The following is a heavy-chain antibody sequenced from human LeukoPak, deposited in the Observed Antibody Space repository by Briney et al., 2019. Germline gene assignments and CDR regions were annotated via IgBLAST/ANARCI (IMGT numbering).Heavy chain of an antibody. J-gene: IGHJ4*02. D-gene: IGHD2-15*01. CDR3: ARDQDGGGSCYSCFDY. V-gene: IGHV3-11*01. Sequence: GGSLRLSCAASGFTFSDYYMSWIRQAPGKGLEWVSYISSSGSTIYYADSVKGRFTISRDNAKNSLYLQMNSLRAEDTAVYYSARDQDGGGSCYSCFDYWGQGTLVTVSS. CDR2: ISSSGSTI. CDR1: GFTFSDYY.